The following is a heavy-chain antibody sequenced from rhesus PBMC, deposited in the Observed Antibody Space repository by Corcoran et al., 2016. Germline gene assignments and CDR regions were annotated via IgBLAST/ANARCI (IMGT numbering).Heavy chain of an antibody. CDR2: ISNSGDST. CDR1: EFTFRASS. V-gene: IGHV3-178*01. J-gene: IGHJ4*01. Sequence: EVQLAVSGGDLAKPGGFLSLSCAASEFTFRASSLDCVRLAPGKGLEWVSRISNSGDSTWYADSVKGRFTVSRDNAKNTLFLQMNSLTPEDKAVYYCGRADFGIDYWGQGVLVTVSS. CDR3: GRADFGIDY. D-gene: IGHD6-25*01.